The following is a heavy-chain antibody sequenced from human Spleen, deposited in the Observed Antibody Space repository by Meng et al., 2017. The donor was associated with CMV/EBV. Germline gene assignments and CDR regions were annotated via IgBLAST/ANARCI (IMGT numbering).Heavy chain of an antibody. CDR1: GGSISSYY. CDR3: GRGTTSSSSSIFDY. V-gene: IGHV4-34*01. J-gene: IGHJ4*02. D-gene: IGHD6-6*01. CDR2: INHSGST. Sequence: SDTLSLTCTVSGGSISSYYWTWIRQPPGKGLEWIGEINHSGSTNYNPSLKSRVTISVDTSKNQFSLKPSSVTAADTAVYYCGRGTTSSSSSIFDYWGQGTLVTVSS.